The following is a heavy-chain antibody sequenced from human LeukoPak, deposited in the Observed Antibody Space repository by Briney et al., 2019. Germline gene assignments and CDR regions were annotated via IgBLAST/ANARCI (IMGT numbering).Heavy chain of an antibody. J-gene: IGHJ4*02. V-gene: IGHV3-13*01. CDR2: IGTLIDT. CDR1: GFTFSSYY. Sequence: GGSLRLSCATSGFTFSSYYVHWVRQAPGKGLEWVSSIGTLIDTEYPDSVKGLFTIPRENAKNSVYLQMNNLRAGDTAVYYCTRDPNNNYYDSSGYYPYWGQGTLVTVSS. CDR3: TRDPNNNYYDSSGYYPY. D-gene: IGHD3-22*01.